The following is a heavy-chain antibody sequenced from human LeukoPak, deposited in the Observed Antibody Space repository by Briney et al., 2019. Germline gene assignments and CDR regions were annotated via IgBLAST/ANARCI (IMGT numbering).Heavy chain of an antibody. CDR1: GGSISSSSYY. J-gene: IGHJ5*02. D-gene: IGHD6-13*01. Sequence: SETLSLTCTVSGGSISSSSYYWGWIRQPPGKGLEWIGSIYYSGSTYYNPSLKSRVTVSVDTSKNQFSLKLSSVTAADTAVYYCARRPVSSAAGNWFDPRGQGTLVTVSS. V-gene: IGHV4-39*01. CDR2: IYYSGST. CDR3: ARRPVSSAAGNWFDP.